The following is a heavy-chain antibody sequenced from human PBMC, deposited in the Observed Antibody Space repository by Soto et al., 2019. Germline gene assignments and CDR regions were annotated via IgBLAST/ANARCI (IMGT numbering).Heavy chain of an antibody. CDR3: ARGTYIVATIFRAHHFDY. D-gene: IGHD5-12*01. Sequence: QVQLQQWGAGLLKPSETLSLTCAVYGGSFSGYYWSWIRQPPGKGLEWIGEINHSGSTNYNPSLKGRVTISVDTSKNHFSLKLSSVTAADTAVYYCARGTYIVATIFRAHHFDYWGQGTLVTVSS. CDR2: INHSGST. J-gene: IGHJ4*02. V-gene: IGHV4-34*01. CDR1: GGSFSGYY.